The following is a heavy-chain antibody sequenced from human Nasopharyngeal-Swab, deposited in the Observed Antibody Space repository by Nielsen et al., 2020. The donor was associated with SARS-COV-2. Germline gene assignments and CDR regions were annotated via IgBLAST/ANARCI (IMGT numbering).Heavy chain of an antibody. CDR2: IDWDDDK. V-gene: IGHV2-70*04. J-gene: IGHJ3*02. D-gene: IGHD6-19*01. Sequence: WIRQPPGKALEWLARIDWDDDKFYSTSLKTRLTISKETSKNQVVLTMTNMDPVDTATYYCARTSTLTTYSSGWNDAFDIWGQGTMVTVSS. CDR3: ARTSTLTTYSSGWNDAFDI.